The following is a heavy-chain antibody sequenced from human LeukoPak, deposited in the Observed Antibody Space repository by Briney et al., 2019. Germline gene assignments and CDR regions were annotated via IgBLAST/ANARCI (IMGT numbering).Heavy chain of an antibody. CDR1: GGSITGHY. CDR3: ARVFRGVVTSNWFDP. V-gene: IGHV4-59*11. Sequence: SETVSLTCTVSGGSITGHYWTWIRQSPGKGLEWIGFVYDNGNTNYNSSLQSRVTMSVDTSTNQLSLKMTSVTAADTAIYYCARVFRGVVTSNWFDPWGEGTLVTVSS. J-gene: IGHJ5*02. CDR2: VYDNGNT. D-gene: IGHD2-21*02.